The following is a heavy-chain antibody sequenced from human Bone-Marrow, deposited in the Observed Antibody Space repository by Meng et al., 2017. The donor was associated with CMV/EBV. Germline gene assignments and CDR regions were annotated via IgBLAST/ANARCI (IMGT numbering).Heavy chain of an antibody. CDR3: SVAATPCYYYGMDV. D-gene: IGHD2-15*01. CDR2: IWYDGSNK. V-gene: IGHV3-33*08. J-gene: IGHJ6*02. Sequence: GESLKISCAASGFTVSSNYMSWVRPAPGKGLEWVAVIWYDGSNKYYADAVKGRFTISRDNSKNTLYLQMNSLRAEDTAVYYCSVAATPCYYYGMDVWGQGPAVTVSS. CDR1: GFTVSSNY.